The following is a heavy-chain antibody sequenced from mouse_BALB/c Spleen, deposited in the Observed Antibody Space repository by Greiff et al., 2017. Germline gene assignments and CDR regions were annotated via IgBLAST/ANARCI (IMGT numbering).Heavy chain of an antibody. CDR3: ARNYRAMDD. CDR1: GFTFSDYG. J-gene: IGHJ4*01. V-gene: IGHV5-15*02. CDR2: ISNLAYSI. D-gene: IGHD2-14*01. Sequence: EVKLMESGGGLVQPGGSRKLSCAASGFTFSDYGMAWVRQAPGKGPEWVAFISNLAYSIYYADTVTGRFTISRENAKNTLYLEMSSLRSEDTAMYYCARNYRAMDDWGQGTSVTVSS.